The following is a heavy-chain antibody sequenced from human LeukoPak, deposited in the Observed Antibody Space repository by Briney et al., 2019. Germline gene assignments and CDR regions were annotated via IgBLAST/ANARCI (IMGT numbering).Heavy chain of an antibody. CDR3: ARESVAVDS. CDR2: ISGSGDST. Sequence: GGSLRLSCAASGFTFSSYAMGWVPQARERGLEWVSAISGSGDSTYYPDSVKGRFTISRDNSKNTLYLQMNSLRADDTAVYYCARESVAVDSWGQGTLVTVSS. V-gene: IGHV3-23*01. CDR1: GFTFSSYA. D-gene: IGHD6-19*01. J-gene: IGHJ4*02.